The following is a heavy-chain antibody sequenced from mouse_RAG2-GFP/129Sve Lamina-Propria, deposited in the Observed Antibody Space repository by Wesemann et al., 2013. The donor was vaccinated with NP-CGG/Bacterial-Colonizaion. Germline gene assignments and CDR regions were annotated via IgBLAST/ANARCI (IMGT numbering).Heavy chain of an antibody. D-gene: IGHD1-1*01. CDR3: VRAYYGSSYWYFDV. V-gene: IGHV9-1*01. Sequence: GKGFKWMGMIYTDTGEPTYAEEFKGRFAFSLETSASTAYLQINNLKNEDTATYFCVRAYYGSSYWYFDVWGTGTTVTVSS. CDR2: IYTDTGEP. J-gene: IGHJ1*03.